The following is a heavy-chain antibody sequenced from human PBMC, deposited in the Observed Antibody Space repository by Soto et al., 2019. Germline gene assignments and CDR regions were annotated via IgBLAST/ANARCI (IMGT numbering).Heavy chain of an antibody. CDR1: RFTVSSSY. V-gene: IGHV3-53*02. Sequence: EVQLVETGGGLIQPGGSLRLSCTASRFTVSSSYMSWVRQAPGKGLEWVSVIYSGGSTYYADSVKGRFTISRDNSKNTLYLQMNSLRAEDTAVNYCARGSSSWSANWLDPWGQGTLVTVSS. D-gene: IGHD6-13*01. CDR2: IYSGGST. CDR3: ARGSSSWSANWLDP. J-gene: IGHJ5*02.